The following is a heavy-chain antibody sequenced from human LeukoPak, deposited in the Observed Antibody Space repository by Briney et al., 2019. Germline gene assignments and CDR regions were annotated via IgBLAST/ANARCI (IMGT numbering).Heavy chain of an antibody. CDR2: INPNSGGT. D-gene: IGHD3-22*01. CDR1: GYTFTCYY. V-gene: IGHV1-2*06. CDR3: ARPIEHYYDSSGYSI. Sequence: ASVKVSCKASGYTFTCYYMHWVRQAPGQGLEWMGRINPNSGGTNYAQKFQGRVTMTRDTSISTAYMELSRLRSDDTAVYYCARPIEHYYDSSGYSIWGQGTMVTVSS. J-gene: IGHJ3*02.